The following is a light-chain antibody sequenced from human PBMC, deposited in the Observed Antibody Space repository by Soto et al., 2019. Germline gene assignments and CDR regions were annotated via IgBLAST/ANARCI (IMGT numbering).Light chain of an antibody. Sequence: QSVLTQPPSASETPGQRVTISCSGSSSNIGSNAVNWYQQLPGTAPRLLIYSNTHRPSWVPDRFSGSKSGTSASLAIGGLQSEDEAAYYCAAWYDPLTLLVFCGGTKLTVL. CDR3: AAWYDPLTLLV. CDR2: SNT. CDR1: SSNIGSNA. V-gene: IGLV1-44*01. J-gene: IGLJ2*01.